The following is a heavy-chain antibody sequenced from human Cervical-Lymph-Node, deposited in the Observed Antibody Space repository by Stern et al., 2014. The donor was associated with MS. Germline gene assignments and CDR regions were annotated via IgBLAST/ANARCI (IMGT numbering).Heavy chain of an antibody. Sequence: QITLKESGPTLVKPTQTLTLTCTFSGFSLTTSGVGVGWIRQPPGKALEWLAIIYWNNENPYSPFLKTRPAITKATSKQPGVLTVTNMDPVDTATYYCARRYQLLWAVWGQGTTVTVSS. V-gene: IGHV2-5*01. CDR3: ARRYQLLWAV. CDR1: GFSLTTSGVG. CDR2: IYWNNEN. D-gene: IGHD4-23*01. J-gene: IGHJ6*02.